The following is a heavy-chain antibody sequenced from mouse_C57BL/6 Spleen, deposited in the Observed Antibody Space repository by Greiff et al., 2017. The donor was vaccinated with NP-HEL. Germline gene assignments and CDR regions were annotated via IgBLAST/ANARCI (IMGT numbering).Heavy chain of an antibody. CDR2: IDPENGDT. CDR1: GFNIKDDY. J-gene: IGHJ3*01. V-gene: IGHV14-4*01. Sequence: EVQLQQSGAELVRPGASVKLSCTASGFNIKDDYMHWVKQRPEQGLEWIGWIDPENGDTESASKFQGKATITADTSSNTSYLQLSSLTSEDSSVYYCTTLTGTAWFAYWGQGTLVTVSA. D-gene: IGHD4-1*01. CDR3: TTLTGTAWFAY.